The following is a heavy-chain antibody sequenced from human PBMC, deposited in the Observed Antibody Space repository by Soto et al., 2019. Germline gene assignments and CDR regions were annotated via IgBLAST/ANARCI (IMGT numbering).Heavy chain of an antibody. CDR3: ARGRLGKNGRLSHWFDP. Sequence: SETLSLTCAVYGGSFSGYYWSWIRQPPGKGLEWIGEINHSGSTNYNPSLKSRVTISVDTSKNQFSLKLSSVTAADTAVYYCARGRLGKNGRLSHWFDPCGQGTLVTVAS. CDR1: GGSFSGYY. D-gene: IGHD2-15*01. V-gene: IGHV4-34*01. J-gene: IGHJ5*02. CDR2: INHSGST.